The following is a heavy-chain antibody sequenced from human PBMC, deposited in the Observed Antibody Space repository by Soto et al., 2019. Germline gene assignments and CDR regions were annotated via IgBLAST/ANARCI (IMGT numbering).Heavy chain of an antibody. Sequence: SETLSLTCAVYGGSFSGYYWTWIRQPPGKGLEWIGEINHSGSTNYNPSLKSRVTISVDTSKNQFSLKLSSVTAADTAVYYCARGRRPLYGSGSYAYWGQGTLVTVSS. CDR2: INHSGST. V-gene: IGHV4-34*01. CDR1: GGSFSGYY. CDR3: ARGRRPLYGSGSYAY. J-gene: IGHJ4*02. D-gene: IGHD3-10*01.